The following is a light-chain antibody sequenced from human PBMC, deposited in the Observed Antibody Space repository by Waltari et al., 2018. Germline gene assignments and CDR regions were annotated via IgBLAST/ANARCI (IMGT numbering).Light chain of an antibody. CDR1: QSLLYNSNDNHF. V-gene: IGKV4-1*01. CDR2: WAS. J-gene: IGKJ1*01. Sequence: DIVINQSPDSLAVSLGERVPTNSKSSQSLLYNSNDNHFLTWYQQKPGQPPKRLFYWASTRHSGVPDRVSGSGSATDFTLTISSLQAEDVAVYYCQQYYSRRTFGQGTRVEIK. CDR3: QQYYSRRT.